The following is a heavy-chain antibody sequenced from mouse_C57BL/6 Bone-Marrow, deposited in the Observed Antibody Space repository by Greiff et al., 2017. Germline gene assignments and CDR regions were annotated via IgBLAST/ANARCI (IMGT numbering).Heavy chain of an antibody. D-gene: IGHD1-1*01. J-gene: IGHJ4*01. CDR2: IHPNSGST. Sequence: QVQLQQPGAELVKPGASVKLSCKASGYTFTSYWMLWVKQRPGQGLEWIGMIHPNSGSTNYNEKFKSKATLTVDKSSSTAYMQLSSLTSEDSAVYYCARFGGSSFYYYAMDYWGQGTSVTVSS. CDR3: ARFGGSSFYYYAMDY. CDR1: GYTFTSYW. V-gene: IGHV1-64*01.